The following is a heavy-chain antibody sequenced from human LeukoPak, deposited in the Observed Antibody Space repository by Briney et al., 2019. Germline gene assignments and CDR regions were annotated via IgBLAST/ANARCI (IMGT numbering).Heavy chain of an antibody. CDR2: IIPIFGIA. V-gene: IGHV1-69*04. CDR1: GGTFSSYA. J-gene: IGHJ4*02. D-gene: IGHD1-26*01. Sequence: ASVKVSCKASGGTFSSYAISWVRQAPGQGLEWMGRIIPIFGIANYAQKFQGRVTITADKSTSTAYMELSSLRYEDTAVYYCAREGGSYAPFDSWGQGTLVTVSS. CDR3: AREGGSYAPFDS.